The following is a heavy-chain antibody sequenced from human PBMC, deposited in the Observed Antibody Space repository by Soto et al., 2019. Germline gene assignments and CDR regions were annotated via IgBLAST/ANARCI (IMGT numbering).Heavy chain of an antibody. J-gene: IGHJ4*02. CDR1: GFTFSSYA. Sequence: GGSLRLSCTASGFTFSSYAMSWVRQAPGKGLEWVSAISGSGGNTYYADSVKGRFTISRDNSKNTLYLQMNSLRSEDTAVYYCAKSITARPFDYWGQGALVTVSS. V-gene: IGHV3-23*01. D-gene: IGHD6-6*01. CDR3: AKSITARPFDY. CDR2: ISGSGGNT.